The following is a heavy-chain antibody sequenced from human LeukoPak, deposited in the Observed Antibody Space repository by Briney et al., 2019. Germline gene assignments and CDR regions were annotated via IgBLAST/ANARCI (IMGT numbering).Heavy chain of an antibody. Sequence: PGGPLRLSCAVSGFTFSNYGMYWVRQAPGKGLEWVAVISYDGSEKYYADSVKGRFTISRDNSNNTLSVQMNSLRPEDTAVYYCARAPEGLRILSADYWGQGVLVTVSS. CDR3: ARAPEGLRILSADY. CDR1: GFTFSNYG. J-gene: IGHJ4*02. D-gene: IGHD2/OR15-2a*01. CDR2: ISYDGSEK. V-gene: IGHV3-30*03.